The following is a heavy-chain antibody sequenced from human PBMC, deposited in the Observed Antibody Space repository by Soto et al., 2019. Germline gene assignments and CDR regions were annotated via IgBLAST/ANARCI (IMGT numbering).Heavy chain of an antibody. V-gene: IGHV3-23*01. Sequence: EVQLLDSGGGLVQPGESLRLSCAASGFSVNTYAMSWVRQAPGKGLEWVSTTGISGHTTYYADSVKGRFTVSRDDSKNTLDLQMSSLRAEDTAVYYCATVHNTSRSFDYWGQGTLVTVSS. D-gene: IGHD1-20*01. CDR3: ATVHNTSRSFDY. CDR2: TGISGHTT. CDR1: GFSVNTYA. J-gene: IGHJ4*02.